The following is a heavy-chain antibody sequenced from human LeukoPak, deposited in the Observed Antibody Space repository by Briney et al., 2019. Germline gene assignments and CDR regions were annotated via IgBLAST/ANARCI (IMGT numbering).Heavy chain of an antibody. Sequence: PGGSLRLSCAASGFTFSSYAMHWVRQAPGKGLGWVAVISYDGSNKYYADSVKGRFTISRDNSKNTLYLQMNSLRAEDTAVYYCASSVYYYDSSGYSPFDYWGQGTLVTVSS. D-gene: IGHD3-22*01. CDR1: GFTFSSYA. V-gene: IGHV3-30-3*01. CDR2: ISYDGSNK. J-gene: IGHJ4*02. CDR3: ASSVYYYDSSGYSPFDY.